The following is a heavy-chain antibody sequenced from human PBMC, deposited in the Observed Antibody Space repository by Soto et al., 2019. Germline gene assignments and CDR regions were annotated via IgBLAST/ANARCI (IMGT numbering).Heavy chain of an antibody. J-gene: IGHJ4*02. CDR1: GFTFSTYG. CDR2: IWYDGTNT. CDR3: ARESEDLTSNFDY. Sequence: GGSLRLSCEASGFTFSTYGMHWVRQAPGKGLQWVAVIWYDGTNTYYGGSVKGRFTISRDNSKNTLYLQMNNLRAEDTAVYYCARESEDLTSNFDYWGQGTLVTVSS. V-gene: IGHV3-33*01.